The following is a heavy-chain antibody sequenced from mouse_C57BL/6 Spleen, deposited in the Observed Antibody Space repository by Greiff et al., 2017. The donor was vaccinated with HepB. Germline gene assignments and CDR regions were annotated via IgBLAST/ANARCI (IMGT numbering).Heavy chain of an antibody. D-gene: IGHD1-1*01. J-gene: IGHJ1*03. CDR3: ARAYGSTWYFDV. V-gene: IGHV3-3*01. CDR2: TFYSGIT. Sequence: EVKVVESGPSLVRPSQTLSLTCTVTGFSINSDCYWIWIRQFPGNKLEYIGYTFYSGITYYNPSLESRTYITRDTSKNQFSLKLSSVTTEDTATYYCARAYGSTWYFDVWGTGTTVTVSS. CDR1: GFSINSDCY.